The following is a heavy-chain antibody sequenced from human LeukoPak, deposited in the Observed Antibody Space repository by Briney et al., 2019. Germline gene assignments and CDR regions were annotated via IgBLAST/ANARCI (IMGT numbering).Heavy chain of an antibody. CDR3: ARFKLSSGYDPFDY. V-gene: IGHV3-21*01. Sequence: GGSLRLSCAASEFTFSNYNMNWVRQAPGKGLEWVSSISSSSSYIYYADSVKGRFTISRDNAKNSLYLQMNSLRAEDTALYYCARFKLSSGYDPFDYWGQGILVTASS. CDR1: EFTFSNYN. J-gene: IGHJ4*02. CDR2: ISSSSSYI. D-gene: IGHD3-22*01.